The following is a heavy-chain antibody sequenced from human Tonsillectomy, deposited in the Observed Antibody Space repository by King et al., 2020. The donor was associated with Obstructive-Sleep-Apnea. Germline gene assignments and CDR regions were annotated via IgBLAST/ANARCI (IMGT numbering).Heavy chain of an antibody. CDR3: ARQANYYYYYGMDV. V-gene: IGHV3-21*01. Sequence: VQLVESGGGLVKPGGSLRLSCAASGFTFSSYSMNWVRQAPGKGLEWVSSISSSSSYIYYADSVKGRFTISRDNAKNSLYLQMNSLRAEDTAVYYCARQANYYYYYGMDVWGQGTTVTVSS. CDR2: ISSSSSYI. CDR1: GFTFSSYS. J-gene: IGHJ6*02.